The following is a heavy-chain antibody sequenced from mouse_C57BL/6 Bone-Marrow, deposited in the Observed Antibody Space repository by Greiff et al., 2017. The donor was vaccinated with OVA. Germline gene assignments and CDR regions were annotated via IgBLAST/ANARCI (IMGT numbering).Heavy chain of an antibody. CDR3: ARRSLYSWFAY. V-gene: IGHV1-61*01. CDR1: GYTFTSYW. Sequence: QVQLQQPGAELERPGSSVKLSCKASGYTFTSYWMDWVKQRPGQGLEWIGNIYPSDSETHYNQKFKDKATLTVDKSSSTAYMQLSSLTSEDSAVYYCARRSLYSWFAYWGQGTLVTVSA. D-gene: IGHD6-1*01. CDR2: IYPSDSET. J-gene: IGHJ3*01.